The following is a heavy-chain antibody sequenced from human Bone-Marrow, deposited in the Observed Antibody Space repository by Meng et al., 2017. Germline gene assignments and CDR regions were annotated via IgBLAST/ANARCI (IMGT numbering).Heavy chain of an antibody. J-gene: IGHJ3*02. V-gene: IGHV7-4-1*02. CDR3: ARDGDYDSSRDDAFDI. CDR2: INTNTGNP. D-gene: IGHD3-22*01. CDR1: GYTFTSYD. Sequence: ASVKVSCKASGYTFTSYDINWVRQAPGQGLEWMGWINTNTGNPTYAQGFTGRFVFSLDTSVSTAYLQISSLKAEDTAVYYCARDGDYDSSRDDAFDIWGQGTMVTVSS.